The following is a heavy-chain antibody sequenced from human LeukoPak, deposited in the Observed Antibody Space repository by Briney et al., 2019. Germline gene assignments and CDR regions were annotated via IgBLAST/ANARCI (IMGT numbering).Heavy chain of an antibody. CDR2: ISSSGSTI. J-gene: IGHJ6*02. D-gene: IGHD2-2*01. Sequence: PAGSLRLPCAASGFTFSSYEMNWVRQAPGKGLEWVSYISSSGSTIYYADSVKGRFTISRDNAKNSLYLQMNSLRAEDTAVYYCARGSSSTNGFYGMDVWGQGTTVTVSS. CDR1: GFTFSSYE. V-gene: IGHV3-48*03. CDR3: ARGSSSTNGFYGMDV.